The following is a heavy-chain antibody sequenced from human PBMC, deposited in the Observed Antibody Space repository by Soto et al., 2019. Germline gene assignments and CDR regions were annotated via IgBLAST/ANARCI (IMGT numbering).Heavy chain of an antibody. V-gene: IGHV3-53*01. Sequence: EVQLVESGGGLIQPGGSLRLSCAVSGFTVSNNYMSWVRQAPGKGLEGVSVIYSGGYTAYGDSVKGRFTISRDNSKNKQYLQRKTLRAAATAVYICGTRPGGGGYWGQGTLVTVSS. CDR2: IYSGGYT. CDR3: GTRPGGGGY. CDR1: GFTVSNNY. D-gene: IGHD3-10*01. J-gene: IGHJ4*02.